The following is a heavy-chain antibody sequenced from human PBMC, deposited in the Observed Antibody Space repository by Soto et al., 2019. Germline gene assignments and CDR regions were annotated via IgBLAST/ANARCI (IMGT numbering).Heavy chain of an antibody. J-gene: IGHJ6*02. CDR2: IYYSGST. CDR1: GGSISRSTYY. V-gene: IGHV4-39*01. D-gene: IGHD3-10*01. Sequence: QLQLQESGPGLVKPSETLSLTCTVPGGSISRSTYYWGWIRQPPGKGLEWIGSIYYSGSTYYDPSLKSRVTISVDTSKNQFSLRLSSVTAADTAVYYCALLQWFRGIYAMDIWGQGTTVTVSS. CDR3: ALLQWFRGIYAMDI.